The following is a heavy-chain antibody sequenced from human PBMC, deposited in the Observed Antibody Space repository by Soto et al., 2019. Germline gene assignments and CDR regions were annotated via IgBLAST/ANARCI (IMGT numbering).Heavy chain of an antibody. Sequence: EVQLVESGGALVQPGRSLRLSCTASGFTFDDYAMHWVRQAPGKGLEWISGISSNNSITGYADSVKGRFTISRDNAKNSLYLQMNSLRVEDTAFYYCAKGFSRYFDYWGQGTLVTVSS. D-gene: IGHD2-2*01. J-gene: IGHJ4*02. CDR2: ISSNNSIT. V-gene: IGHV3-9*01. CDR3: AKGFSRYFDY. CDR1: GFTFDDYA.